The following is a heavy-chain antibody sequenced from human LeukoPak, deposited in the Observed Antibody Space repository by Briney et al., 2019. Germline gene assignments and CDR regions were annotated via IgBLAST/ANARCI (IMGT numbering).Heavy chain of an antibody. V-gene: IGHV4-59*01. Sequence: SSETLSLTCTVSGGSISSYYWSWIRQPPGKGLEWIGYIYYSGSTNYNPSLKSRVTISVDTSKNQFSLKLSSVTAADTAVYYCARRDAAVAGDESYFDYWGQGTLVTVSS. J-gene: IGHJ4*02. CDR1: GGSISSYY. CDR3: ARRDAAVAGDESYFDY. CDR2: IYYSGST. D-gene: IGHD6-19*01.